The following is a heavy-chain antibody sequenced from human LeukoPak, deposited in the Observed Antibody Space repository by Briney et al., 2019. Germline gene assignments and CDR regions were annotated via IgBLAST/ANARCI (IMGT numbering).Heavy chain of an antibody. Sequence: SETLSLTCTVSGGSISSYYWSWIRQPPGKGLEWIGYIYTSGSTNYNPSLKSRVTISVDTSKNQFSLKLSSVTAADTAVYYCARHSDSYGSKRYHDAFDIWGQGAMVTVSS. D-gene: IGHD5-18*01. CDR2: IYTSGST. V-gene: IGHV4-4*09. J-gene: IGHJ3*02. CDR3: ARHSDSYGSKRYHDAFDI. CDR1: GGSISSYY.